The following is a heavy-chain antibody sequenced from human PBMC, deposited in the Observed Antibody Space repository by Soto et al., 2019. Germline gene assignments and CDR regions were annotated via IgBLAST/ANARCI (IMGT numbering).Heavy chain of an antibody. Sequence: QVRLQQWGAGLLKPSETLSLTCAVYGGSFSGYYWSWIRQPPGKGLEWIGEINHSGSTNYNPSLKSRVTISVDTSKNQFSLKLSSVTAADTAVYYCARGIIVGATIAWGQGTLVTVSS. D-gene: IGHD1-26*01. J-gene: IGHJ5*02. CDR3: ARGIIVGATIA. CDR2: INHSGST. V-gene: IGHV4-34*01. CDR1: GGSFSGYY.